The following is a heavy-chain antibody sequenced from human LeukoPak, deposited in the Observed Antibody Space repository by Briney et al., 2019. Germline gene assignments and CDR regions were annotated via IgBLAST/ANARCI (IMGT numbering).Heavy chain of an antibody. CDR2: ISATGGNT. D-gene: IGHD2-2*01. V-gene: IGHV3-23*01. J-gene: IGHJ4*02. CDR3: AKTNTGYCTSTSCPHIDY. CDR1: GFTFRSYA. Sequence: PGGSLRLSCAASGFTFRSYAMSWVRQAPGRGLEWVSSISATGGNTYYADSVKGRFTISRDNSKNTLYLQMNSLRAEDTAVYYCAKTNTGYCTSTSCPHIDYWGQGTLVTVSS.